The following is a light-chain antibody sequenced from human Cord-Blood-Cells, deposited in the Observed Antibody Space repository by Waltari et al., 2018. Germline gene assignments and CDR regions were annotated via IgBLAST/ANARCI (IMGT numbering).Light chain of an antibody. V-gene: IGLV1-44*01. J-gene: IGLJ2*01. CDR2: SNN. CDR3: AAWDDSLNGPV. CDR1: SPNIGSNT. Sequence: QSVLTQPPSASGPPGQRVTISCPGSSPNIGSNTVNWYQQLPGTAPKLLIYSNNQRPSGVPDRFSGSKSGTSASLAISGLQSEDEADYYCAAWDDSLNGPVFGGGTKLTVL.